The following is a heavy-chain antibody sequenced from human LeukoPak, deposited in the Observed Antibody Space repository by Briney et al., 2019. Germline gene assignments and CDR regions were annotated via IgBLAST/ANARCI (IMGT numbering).Heavy chain of an antibody. CDR2: ISGSGGTT. D-gene: IGHD3-10*01. Sequence: QPGGSLRLSCAASGFTFSSFAMSWVRQAPGKGLEWVSTISGSGGTTYYADSVRGRFTISRDNSKNTLYLQMNSLRAEDTAIYYCAKDDRLSSGYGSSDYWGQGTLVTVSS. CDR3: AKDDRLSSGYGSSDY. CDR1: GFTFSSFA. J-gene: IGHJ4*02. V-gene: IGHV3-23*01.